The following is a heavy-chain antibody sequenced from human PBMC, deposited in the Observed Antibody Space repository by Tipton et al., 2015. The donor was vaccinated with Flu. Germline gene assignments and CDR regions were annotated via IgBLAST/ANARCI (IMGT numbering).Heavy chain of an antibody. CDR3: ARVLAGHFGEGYFFDY. D-gene: IGHD3-10*01. Sequence: TLSLTCSVSGGSITNYYWSWIRQPPGEGLEWIGYIYSSGSTTYNPSLKSRVSMSADTSMNQFSLRLNSMTAADTAIYYCARVLAGHFGEGYFFDYWGQGALVTVSS. CDR2: IYSSGST. V-gene: IGHV4-59*01. CDR1: GGSITNYY. J-gene: IGHJ4*02.